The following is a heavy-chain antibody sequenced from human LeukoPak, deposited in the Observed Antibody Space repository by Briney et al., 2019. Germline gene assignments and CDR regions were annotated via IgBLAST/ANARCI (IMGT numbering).Heavy chain of an antibody. D-gene: IGHD6-19*01. CDR1: GFTFSSYW. CDR2: ISYDGSNK. J-gene: IGHJ4*02. V-gene: IGHV3-30-3*01. CDR3: ARDSSGWYDY. Sequence: GGSLRLSCVASGFTFSSYWMHWVRQDPRKGLEWVAVISYDGSNKYYADSVKGRFTISRDNSKNTLYLQMNSLRAEDTAVYYCARDSSGWYDYWGQGTLVTVSS.